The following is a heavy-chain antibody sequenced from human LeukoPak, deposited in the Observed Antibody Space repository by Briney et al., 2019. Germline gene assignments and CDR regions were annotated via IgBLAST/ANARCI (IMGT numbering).Heavy chain of an antibody. CDR2: IYYSGST. J-gene: IGHJ6*03. V-gene: IGHV4-59*12. CDR3: ARGRSLLRYYYYMDV. D-gene: IGHD2/OR15-2a*01. Sequence: SETLSLTCTVSGGSISSYYWSWIRQPPGKGLEWIGYIYYSGSTNYNPSLKSRVTISVDTSKNQFSLKLSSVTAADTAVYYCARGRSLLRYYYYMDVWGKGTTVTVSS. CDR1: GGSISSYY.